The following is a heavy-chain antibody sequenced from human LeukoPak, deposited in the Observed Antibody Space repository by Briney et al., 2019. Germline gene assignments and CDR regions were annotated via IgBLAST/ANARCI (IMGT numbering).Heavy chain of an antibody. Sequence: PGRFLRLSCAASGFTFSSYAMHWVRQAPGKGLEWVAVISYDGSNKYYADSVKGRFTISRDNSKNTLYLQMNSLRAEDTAVYYCARSLPRARGGTSCYRRPFDYWGQGTLVTVSS. CDR2: ISYDGSNK. V-gene: IGHV3-30*04. CDR1: GFTFSSYA. J-gene: IGHJ4*02. CDR3: ARSLPRARGGTSCYRRPFDY. D-gene: IGHD2-2*02.